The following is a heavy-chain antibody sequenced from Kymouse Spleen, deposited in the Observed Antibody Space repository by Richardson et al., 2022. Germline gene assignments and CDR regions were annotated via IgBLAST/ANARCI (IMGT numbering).Heavy chain of an antibody. V-gene: IGHV3-9*01. CDR3: AKDSMVRGAGGMDV. J-gene: IGHJ6*02. CDR2: ISWNSGSI. CDR1: GFTFDDYA. D-gene: IGHD3-10*01. Sequence: EVQLVESGGGLVQPGRSLRLSCAASGFTFDDYAMHWVRQAPGKGLEWVSGISWNSGSIGYADSVKGRFTISRDNAKNSLYLQMNSLRAEDTALYYCAKDSMVRGAGGMDVWGQGTTVTVSS.